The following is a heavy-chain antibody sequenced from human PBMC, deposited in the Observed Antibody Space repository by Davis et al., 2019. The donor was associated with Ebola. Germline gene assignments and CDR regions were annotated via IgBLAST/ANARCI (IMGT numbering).Heavy chain of an antibody. CDR1: GFTFDDYA. CDR2: ISYDGSNK. J-gene: IGHJ4*02. Sequence: GGSLRLSCAASGFTFDDYAMHWVRQAPGKGLEWVAVISYDGSNKYYADSVKGRFTISRDNSKNTLYLQMNSLRAEDTAVYYCAKDITLSSGWYSTFDYWGQGTLVTVSS. V-gene: IGHV3-30-3*01. D-gene: IGHD6-19*01. CDR3: AKDITLSSGWYSTFDY.